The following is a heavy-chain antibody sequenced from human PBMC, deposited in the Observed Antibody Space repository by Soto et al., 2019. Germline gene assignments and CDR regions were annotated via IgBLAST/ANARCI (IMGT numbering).Heavy chain of an antibody. D-gene: IGHD5-12*01. V-gene: IGHV4-39*01. CDR3: ARWLRPYYFDY. J-gene: IGHJ4*02. Sequence: PSETLSLTCTVSGGSISSSSYYWGWIRQPPGKGLEWIGSIYYSGSTYYNLSLKSRVTISVDTSKNQFSLKLSSVTAADTAVYYCARWLRPYYFDYWGQGTLVTVSS. CDR2: IYYSGST. CDR1: GGSISSSSYY.